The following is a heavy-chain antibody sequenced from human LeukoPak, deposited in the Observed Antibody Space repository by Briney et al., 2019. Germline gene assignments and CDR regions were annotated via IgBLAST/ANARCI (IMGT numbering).Heavy chain of an antibody. V-gene: IGHV3-7*01. CDR1: GFTFSSYW. J-gene: IGHJ5*02. CDR3: ARHPDYYGSGSPSFDP. D-gene: IGHD3-10*01. Sequence: PGGSLRLSCAASGFTFSSYWMSSVRQAPGKGLEWVANIKQDGSEKYYVDSVKGRFTISRDNAKNSLYLQMNSLRAEDTAVYYCARHPDYYGSGSPSFDPWGQGTLVTVSS. CDR2: IKQDGSEK.